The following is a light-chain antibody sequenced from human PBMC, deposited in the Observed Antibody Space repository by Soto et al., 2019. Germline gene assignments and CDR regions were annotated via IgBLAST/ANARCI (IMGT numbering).Light chain of an antibody. CDR1: NSDIVARFD. CDR3: QAYDSSLSGYA. CDR2: GNT. V-gene: IGLV1-40*01. J-gene: IGLJ1*01. Sequence: QSALTQPPSVSGAPGQRVTISCTGDNSDIVARFDVHWYQHVPGTAPKLLIHGNTNRPSGVPDRFSASKSGTSASLAITGLQAEDEADYYCQAYDSSLSGYAFGTGTKLTVL.